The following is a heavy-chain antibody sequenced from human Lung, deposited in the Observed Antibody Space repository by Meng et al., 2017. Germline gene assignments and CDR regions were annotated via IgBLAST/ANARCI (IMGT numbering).Heavy chain of an antibody. V-gene: IGHV4-30-4*01. J-gene: IGHJ2*01. CDR1: GGSISSSNYY. Sequence: QVPRQESGPGLVRPSQSLSLTCTVSGGSISSSNYYWSWIRQPPGKGLEWSGHIYNSGSTYYNPSLKSRITISVDTSKNQFSLKLSSVTAADTAVYYCARGQKGYFDLWGRGTLVTVSS. CDR2: IYNSGST. CDR3: ARGQKGYFDL.